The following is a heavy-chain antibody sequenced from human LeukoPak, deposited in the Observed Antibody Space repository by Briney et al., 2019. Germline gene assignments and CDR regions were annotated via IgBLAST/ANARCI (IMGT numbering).Heavy chain of an antibody. CDR1: GFTFSSYS. CDR3: ARQRQMVYAILFDY. D-gene: IGHD2-8*01. Sequence: GGSLRLSCAASGFTFSSYSMNWVRQAPGKGLEWVSSISSSSSYIYYADSVKGRFTISRDNAKNSLYLQINSLRAEDTAVYYCARQRQMVYAILFDYWGQGTLVTVSS. J-gene: IGHJ4*02. V-gene: IGHV3-21*01. CDR2: ISSSSSYI.